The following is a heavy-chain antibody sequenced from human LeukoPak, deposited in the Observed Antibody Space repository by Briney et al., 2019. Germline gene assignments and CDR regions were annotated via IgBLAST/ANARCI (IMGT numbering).Heavy chain of an antibody. CDR1: GYTFTSYW. Sequence: GESLKISCKSSGYTFTSYWIGWVRQMPGKGLECMGIIYPGDSDTRYSPSFQGQVTISADKSISTAYLQWSSLKASDTAMYYCARVKEETGSSYDAFDIWGQGTMVTVSS. CDR3: ARVKEETGSSYDAFDI. D-gene: IGHD7-27*01. V-gene: IGHV5-51*01. J-gene: IGHJ3*02. CDR2: IYPGDSDT.